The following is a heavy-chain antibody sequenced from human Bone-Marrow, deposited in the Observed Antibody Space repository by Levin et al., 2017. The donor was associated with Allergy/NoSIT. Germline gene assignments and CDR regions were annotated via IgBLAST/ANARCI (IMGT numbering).Heavy chain of an antibody. CDR1: GFTFSSYS. Sequence: GSLRLSCAASGFTFSSYSMNWVRQAPGKGLEWVSSISSSTNYIYYADSLKGRFTISRDNAKNSLYLQMNSLRAEDTAVYYGVRDYGDQGPPGGFDYWGQGTLVTVSS. D-gene: IGHD4-17*01. V-gene: IGHV3-21*01. CDR2: ISSSTNYI. J-gene: IGHJ4*02. CDR3: VRDYGDQGPPGGFDY.